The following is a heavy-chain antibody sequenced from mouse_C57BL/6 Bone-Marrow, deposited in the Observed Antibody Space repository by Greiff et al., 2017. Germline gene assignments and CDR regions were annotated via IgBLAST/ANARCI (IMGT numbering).Heavy chain of an antibody. D-gene: IGHD1-1*01. V-gene: IGHV1-56*01. J-gene: IGHJ3*01. Sequence: QVQLQQSGPELVRPGASVKMSCKAPGYTFTSHWMQWVRQRPGQGLEWIGEIFPGGGSTYYNEKFKGKATLTVDTSSSTAYMQLSSLTSKDSAVYFGARGSQYYGSGFAYWGQGSRVTVSA. CDR1: GYTFTSHW. CDR3: ARGSQYYGSGFAY. CDR2: IFPGGGST.